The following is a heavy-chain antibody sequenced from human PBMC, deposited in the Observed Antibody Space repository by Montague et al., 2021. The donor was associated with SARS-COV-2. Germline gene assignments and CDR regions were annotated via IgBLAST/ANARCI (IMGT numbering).Heavy chain of an antibody. D-gene: IGHD2-15*01. CDR1: GDSISSFN. J-gene: IGHJ4*02. V-gene: IGHV4-4*07. CDR3: GRGVVAAAPVVDY. Sequence: SETLSLTCTVSGDSISSFNWYWIRLPAGKGLEWIGSIYASGGTNYNPSPKIRVTMSVDTSKNQFSLKLNSVTAADTAVYYCGRGVVAAAPVVDYWGRGTLVTVSS. CDR2: IYASGGT.